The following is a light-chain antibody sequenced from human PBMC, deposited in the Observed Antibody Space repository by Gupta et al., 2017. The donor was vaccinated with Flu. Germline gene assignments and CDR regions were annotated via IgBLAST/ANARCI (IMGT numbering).Light chain of an antibody. CDR3: QQYNTYWT. CDR1: QSISNW. V-gene: IGKV1-5*03. Sequence: DIQMTQSPSTLSASVGDRVTITCRASQSISNWLAWYQRKPGKAPKLLIFKASSLESGVPSRFSGSGSGTEFTLTISSLQPDEFATYYCQQYNTYWTFGQGTKVEI. CDR2: KAS. J-gene: IGKJ1*01.